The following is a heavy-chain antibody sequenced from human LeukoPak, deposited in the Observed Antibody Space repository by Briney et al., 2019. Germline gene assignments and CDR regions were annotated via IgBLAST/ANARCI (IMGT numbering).Heavy chain of an antibody. V-gene: IGHV1-69-2*01. CDR3: ATEGAYNWFDP. CDR2: VDPEDGET. D-gene: IGHD3-16*01. CDR1: GYTFTDYY. Sequence: ASVKVSCKVSGYTFTDYYMHWVRQAPGKGLEWMGLVDPEDGETIYAEKFQGRVTITADTSTDTAYMELSSLRSEDTAVYYCATEGAYNWFDPWAREPWSPSPQ. J-gene: IGHJ5*02.